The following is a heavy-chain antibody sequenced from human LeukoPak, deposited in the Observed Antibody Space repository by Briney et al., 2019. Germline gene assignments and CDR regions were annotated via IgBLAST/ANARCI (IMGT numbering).Heavy chain of an antibody. V-gene: IGHV3-7*01. D-gene: IGHD6-6*01. Sequence: GGSLRLSCVASGLSFSNYWTTWARQAPGEGLEWVAKIKEDGYEIHYVESVKGRFTISRDNGKNSLYLQMNTLNAEDTAVYYCARDPSRRFDYWGQGTLVTVSS. CDR2: IKEDGYEI. J-gene: IGHJ4*02. CDR1: GLSFSNYW. CDR3: ARDPSRRFDY.